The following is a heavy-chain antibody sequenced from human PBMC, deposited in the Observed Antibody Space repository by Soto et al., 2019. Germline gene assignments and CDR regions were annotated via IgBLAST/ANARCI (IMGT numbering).Heavy chain of an antibody. Sequence: QMQLQESGPGLVKPSETLSLTCTVSGGSLSSYHWSWFRQPPGKGLEWIGYIYYSGPTNYKPSLKGRVTISIDTSKNQVSLELTSVTAADTAIYYAARLRDYSYVWGQGRQVTVSS. CDR1: GGSLSSYH. D-gene: IGHD4-4*01. CDR3: ARLRDYSYV. V-gene: IGHV4-59*08. J-gene: IGHJ4*02. CDR2: IYYSGPT.